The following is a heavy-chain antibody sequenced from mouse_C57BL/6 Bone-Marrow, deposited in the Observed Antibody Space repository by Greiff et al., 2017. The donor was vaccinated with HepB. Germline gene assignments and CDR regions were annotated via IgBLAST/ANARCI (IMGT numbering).Heavy chain of an antibody. CDR3: ARNEYGGYYQAWFAY. V-gene: IGHV1-69*01. CDR2: IDPSDSYT. D-gene: IGHD2-3*01. J-gene: IGHJ3*01. CDR1: GYTFTSYW. Sequence: QVQLQQPGAELVKPGASVKLSCKASGYTFTSYWMHWVKQRPGQGLEWIGEIDPSDSYTNYNQKFKGKSTLTVDKSSSTAYMQLSSLTSEDSAVYYCARNEYGGYYQAWFAYWGQGTLVTVSA.